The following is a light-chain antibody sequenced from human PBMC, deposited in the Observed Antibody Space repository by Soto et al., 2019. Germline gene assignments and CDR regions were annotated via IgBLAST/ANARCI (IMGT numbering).Light chain of an antibody. CDR3: CSFAGSFYV. CDR2: NSN. V-gene: IGLV1-44*01. CDR1: RSDIGSNF. J-gene: IGLJ1*01. Sequence: QSVLSQPPSASGTPGQTVIISCSGSRSDIGSNFVNWYQHLPGTAPKLLIYNSNQRPSGVPDRFSGSKSGTSASLAISGLQSEDEADYYCCSFAGSFYVFGAGTKVTVL.